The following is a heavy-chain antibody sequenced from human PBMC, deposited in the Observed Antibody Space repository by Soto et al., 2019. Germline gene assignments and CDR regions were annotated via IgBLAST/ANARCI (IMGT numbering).Heavy chain of an antibody. D-gene: IGHD5-18*01. Sequence: EVQLVESGGGLVQPGGSLRLSCAASGFTVSSNYMSWVRQAPGKGLEWVSVIYSGGSAYYADSVKGRFTISRDNSKNTLYLQMTSLRAEDNAVYYCARHGYSYGGGYFDYWGQGTLVTVSS. V-gene: IGHV3-66*04. CDR1: GFTVSSNY. CDR2: IYSGGSA. J-gene: IGHJ4*02. CDR3: ARHGYSYGGGYFDY.